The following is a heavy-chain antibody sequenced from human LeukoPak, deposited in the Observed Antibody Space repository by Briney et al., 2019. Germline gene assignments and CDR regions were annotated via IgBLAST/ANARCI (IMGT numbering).Heavy chain of an antibody. CDR1: GFTLSNAW. CDR3: TTDFPDYFHS. Sequence: GGSLRLSCAASGFTLSNAWMSWVRQAPGKGLEWIGHIKRKTNGGTAEYAAPVKGRFTISRDDSKNTLYLQINTLKTEDTAVYYCTTDFPDYFHSWGQGTLVTVSS. J-gene: IGHJ4*02. CDR2: IKRKTNGGTA. V-gene: IGHV3-15*01.